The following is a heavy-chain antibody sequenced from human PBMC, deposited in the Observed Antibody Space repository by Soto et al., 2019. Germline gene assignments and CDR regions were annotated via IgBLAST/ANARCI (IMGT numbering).Heavy chain of an antibody. CDR1: GFTFSSYA. CDR2: ISGSADST. Sequence: EVQLLESGGGLVQPGGSLRLSCAASGFTFSSYAMSWVRQAPGKGLEWVSTISGSADSTYYADSVKGRFTISRDNSKNTLYFQMSSLRAEGTAVYYCAGQIFDSWPWGRGTLVAVSS. CDR3: AGQIFDSWP. V-gene: IGHV3-23*01. J-gene: IGHJ5*02. D-gene: IGHD2-15*01.